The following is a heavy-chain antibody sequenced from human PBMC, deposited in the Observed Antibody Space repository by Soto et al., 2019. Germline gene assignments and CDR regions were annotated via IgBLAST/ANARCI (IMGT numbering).Heavy chain of an antibody. J-gene: IGHJ4*02. CDR1: GGSISSSNW. D-gene: IGHD3-10*01. Sequence: QVQLQESGPGLVKPSGTLSLTCAVSGGSISSSNWWSWVRQPPGKGLEWIGEIYHRGSTNYNPPLKTRTTLSLDESKDPFSLKLSSLIAADTAVYSCARTPRDGHTGAYFDYWGQGTLVTVSS. CDR3: ARTPRDGHTGAYFDY. CDR2: IYHRGST. V-gene: IGHV4-4*02.